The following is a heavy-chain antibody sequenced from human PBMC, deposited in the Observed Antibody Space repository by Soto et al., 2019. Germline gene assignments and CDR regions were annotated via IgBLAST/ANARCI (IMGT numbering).Heavy chain of an antibody. D-gene: IGHD6-19*01. CDR3: ASAHVMAVAGSTFDY. CDR1: GYSISSGSY. CDR2: IYHGGTT. Sequence: SETLSLTCTVSGYSISSGSYWGWIRQPPGKGPEWIARIYHGGTTFYNPSLKSRITISVDTSHNQFSLNLRSVTAADTAVYYCASAHVMAVAGSTFDYWGHGTLVTVSS. J-gene: IGHJ4*01. V-gene: IGHV4-38-2*02.